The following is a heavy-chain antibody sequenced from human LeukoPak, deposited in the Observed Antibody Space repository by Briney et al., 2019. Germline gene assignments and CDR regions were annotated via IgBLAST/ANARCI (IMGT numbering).Heavy chain of an antibody. CDR3: ARQKGLAAAGLDY. Sequence: PSETLSLTCAVYGGSFSGYYWSWIRQPPGKGLEWIGEINHSGSTNYNPSLKSRVTISVDTSKNQFSLKLSSVTAADTAVYYCARQKGLAAAGLDYWGQGTLVTVSS. CDR1: GGSFSGYY. V-gene: IGHV4-34*01. J-gene: IGHJ4*02. D-gene: IGHD6-13*01. CDR2: INHSGST.